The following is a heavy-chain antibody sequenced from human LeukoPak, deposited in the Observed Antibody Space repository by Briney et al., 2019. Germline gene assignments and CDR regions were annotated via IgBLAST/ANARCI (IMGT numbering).Heavy chain of an antibody. CDR2: ISDDGIKT. V-gene: IGHV3-30*18. J-gene: IGHJ5*02. D-gene: IGHD5/OR15-5a*01. Sequence: GRSLRLSCAASGFRFSSYGMHWVRQAPGKGLEWVAVISDDGIKTYYGDSVKGRFTISRDNSKNTLNLQMDSLRADDTAVYYCWKGPGYSVYDNLPHHWGQGTLSPSPQ. CDR1: GFRFSSYG. CDR3: WKGPGYSVYDNLPHH.